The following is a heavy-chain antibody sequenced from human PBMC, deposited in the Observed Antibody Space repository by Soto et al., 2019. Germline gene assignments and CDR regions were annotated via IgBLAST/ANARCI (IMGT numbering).Heavy chain of an antibody. J-gene: IGHJ3*01. CDR3: ARRSYGAFYF. CDR1: DDSISPYY. Sequence: QVQLQESGPGLVKPSETLSLTCTVSDDSISPYYWSWIRQPPGKGLEWIGYIYYSGSTNYNPSLKSRVTISVDTSKNQFSLKLSSVTAADTAVYYWARRSYGAFYFWGQGTIVTVSS. D-gene: IGHD1-26*01. V-gene: IGHV4-59*08. CDR2: IYYSGST.